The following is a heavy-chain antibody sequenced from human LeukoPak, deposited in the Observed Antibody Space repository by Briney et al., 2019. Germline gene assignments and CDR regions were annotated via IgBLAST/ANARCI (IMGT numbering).Heavy chain of an antibody. V-gene: IGHV3-30*04. D-gene: IGHD2-2*01. J-gene: IGHJ3*02. CDR1: GYTFSSYA. CDR3: ARDSSDCSSTSCYVGAFDI. Sequence: GRSLRLSCAASGYTFSSYAMHWVRQAPGKGLEWVAVISYDGSNKYYADSVKGRFTISRDNSKNTLYLQMNSLRAGDTAVYYCARDSSDCSSTSCYVGAFDIWGQGTMVTVSS. CDR2: ISYDGSNK.